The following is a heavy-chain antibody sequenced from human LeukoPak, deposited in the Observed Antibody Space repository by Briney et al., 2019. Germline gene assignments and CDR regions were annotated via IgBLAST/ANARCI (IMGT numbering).Heavy chain of an antibody. Sequence: PGGSLRLSCAASGFTFSSYAMHWVRQAPGKGLEWVAVISYDGSNKYYADSVKGRFTISRDNSKNTLYLQMNSLRAEDTAVYYCARVRGYGYDFDYWGQGTLVTVSS. D-gene: IGHD5-18*01. CDR2: ISYDGSNK. CDR1: GFTFSSYA. J-gene: IGHJ4*02. CDR3: ARVRGYGYDFDY. V-gene: IGHV3-30-3*01.